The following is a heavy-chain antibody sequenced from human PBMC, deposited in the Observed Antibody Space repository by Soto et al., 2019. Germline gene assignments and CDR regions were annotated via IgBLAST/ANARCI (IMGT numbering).Heavy chain of an antibody. CDR3: AADSKGYDSSGRLAD. V-gene: IGHV1-58*01. D-gene: IGHD3-22*01. J-gene: IGHJ4*02. CDR1: GFTFTSSA. Sequence: SVKVSCKASGFTFTSSAVQWVRQARGQRLEWIGWIVVGSGNTNYAQKFQERVTITRDMSTSTAYMELSSLRSEGTAVYYCAADSKGYDSSGRLADWVQGRRVTVSS. CDR2: IVVGSGNT.